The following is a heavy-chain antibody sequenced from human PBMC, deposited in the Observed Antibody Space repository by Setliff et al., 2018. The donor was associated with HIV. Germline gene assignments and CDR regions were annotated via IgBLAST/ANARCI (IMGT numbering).Heavy chain of an antibody. D-gene: IGHD3-3*01. J-gene: IGHJ4*02. CDR3: VTVVQDDLGVVLFDY. Sequence: KPSETLSLTCSVSGDSVSSRSYYWGWIRQSPGKGLEWIGSIYFNGITHDNPSLKSRVTTSVDTSKNQFSLKLSSVTAADTAIYYCVTVVQDDLGVVLFDYWGQGTLVTVSS. CDR2: IYFNGIT. CDR1: GDSVSSRSYY. V-gene: IGHV4-39*01.